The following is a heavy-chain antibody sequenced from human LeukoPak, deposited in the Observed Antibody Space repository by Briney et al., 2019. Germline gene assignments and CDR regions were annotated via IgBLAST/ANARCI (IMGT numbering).Heavy chain of an antibody. D-gene: IGHD3-22*01. J-gene: IGHJ4*02. CDR2: INHSGST. CDR1: GESFSGYY. Sequence: SETLSLTCAVYGESFSGYYWSWIRQPPGKGLEWIGEINHSGSTNYNPSLKSRVTISVDTSKNQFSLKLSSVTAADTAVYYCATPRDYDSSGYYTFDYWGQGTLVAVSS. CDR3: ATPRDYDSSGYYTFDY. V-gene: IGHV4-34*01.